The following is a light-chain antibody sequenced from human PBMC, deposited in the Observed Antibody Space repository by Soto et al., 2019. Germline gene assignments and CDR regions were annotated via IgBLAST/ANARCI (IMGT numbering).Light chain of an antibody. CDR2: AAS. V-gene: IGKV1-39*01. J-gene: IGKJ3*01. CDR1: QSISSY. Sequence: DIQMTQSPSSLSASVGDRVTITCRASQSISSYLNWYQQKPGKAPKLLIYAASTLQSGVPSRFRGRGSATDFTLTISSLHPEHFATYYCQHCYSTPFTFGPGTKVVI. CDR3: QHCYSTPFT.